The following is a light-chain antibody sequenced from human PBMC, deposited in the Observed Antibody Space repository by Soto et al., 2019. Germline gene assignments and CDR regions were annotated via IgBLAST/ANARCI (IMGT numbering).Light chain of an antibody. CDR1: SSDVGAYNY. CDR2: EVT. Sequence: QSALTQPPSASGSPGQSVSTSCTGTSSDVGAYNYVSWYQQHPGKAPKLMIYEVTKRPSGVPARFSGSKSGNTASLTVSGLQAEDEADYYCSSYAGSSTHVFGTGTKLTVL. V-gene: IGLV2-8*01. CDR3: SSYAGSSTHV. J-gene: IGLJ1*01.